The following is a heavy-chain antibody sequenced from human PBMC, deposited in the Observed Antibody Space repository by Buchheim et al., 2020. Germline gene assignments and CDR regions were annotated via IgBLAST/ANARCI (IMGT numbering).Heavy chain of an antibody. J-gene: IGHJ4*02. CDR3: ARRSYAYDYFDY. CDR1: GGSITGYY. D-gene: IGHD5-18*01. CDR2: MSYSGTT. V-gene: IGHV4-59*08. Sequence: QVQLQESGPGLVKPSETLSLTCTVSGGSITGYYWSWIRQPPGKGLEWIGYMSYSGTTNYNPSLKSRVSISVDTSKNQFSLKLSSVTAADTAVYYCARRSYAYDYFDYWGQGTL.